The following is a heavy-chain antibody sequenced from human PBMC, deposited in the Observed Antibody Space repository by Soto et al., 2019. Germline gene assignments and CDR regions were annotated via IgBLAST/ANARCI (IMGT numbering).Heavy chain of an antibody. CDR1: GGAVTSGSYC. CDR2: IYNSGTT. D-gene: IGHD6-13*01. CDR3: AKGRLTSVTVAAGSWCLYYFYGMDV. J-gene: IGHJ6*02. Sequence: SETLSLTCTVSGGAVTSGSYCWSWIRQPRGKGLEWIGYIYNSGTTKYNPSLKSRVSISVDTSNNQFSLRLTSLTAADTAVYDCAKGRLTSVTVAAGSWCLYYFYGMDVWGQVTPVTVSS. V-gene: IGHV4-61*01.